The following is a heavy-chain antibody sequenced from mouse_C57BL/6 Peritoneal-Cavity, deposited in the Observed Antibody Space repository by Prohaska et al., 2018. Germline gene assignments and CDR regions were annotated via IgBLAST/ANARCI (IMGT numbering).Heavy chain of an antibody. CDR3: ARSTGTRAMDY. Sequence: ISQPSGKGLEWLAHIWWDDDKYYNPAMKSRLTSSKDTSKNQVFLKIANVDTADTATYYCARSTGTRAMDYWGQGTSVTVSS. V-gene: IGHV8-8*01. D-gene: IGHD4-1*02. J-gene: IGHJ4*01. CDR2: IWWDDDK.